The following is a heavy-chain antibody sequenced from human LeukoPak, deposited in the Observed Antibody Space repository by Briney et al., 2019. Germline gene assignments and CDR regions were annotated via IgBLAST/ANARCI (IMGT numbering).Heavy chain of an antibody. V-gene: IGHV3-21*01. D-gene: IGHD3-22*01. J-gene: IGHJ4*02. CDR2: ISSSSYI. CDR1: GFTFSSYS. CDR3: ARVDYYDSSGPLF. Sequence: PGGSLRLSCAASGFTFSSYSMNWVRQAPGKGLEWVSSISSSSYIYYADSVKGRFTISRDNAKNSLYLQMNSLRAEDTAVYYCARVDYYDSSGPLFWGQGTLVTVSS.